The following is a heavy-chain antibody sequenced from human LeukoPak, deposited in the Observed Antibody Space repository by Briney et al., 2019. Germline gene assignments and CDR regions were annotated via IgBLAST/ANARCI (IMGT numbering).Heavy chain of an antibody. CDR1: GYTFTSYV. J-gene: IGHJ6*03. CDR2: MNPNSGNT. CDR3: ARTGFCSTSCYYYYYYYMDV. V-gene: IGHV1-8*01. D-gene: IGHD2-2*01. Sequence: ASVKVSCKASGYTFTSYVINWVRQATGQGLEWMGWMNPNSGNTGYAQKFQGRVTMTRNNSISTAYMELSSLRSEDTAVYYCARTGFCSTSCYYYYYYYMDVWGKGTTVTVSS.